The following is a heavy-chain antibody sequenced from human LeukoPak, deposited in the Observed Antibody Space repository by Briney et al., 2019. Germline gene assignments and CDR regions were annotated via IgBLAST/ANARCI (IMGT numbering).Heavy chain of an antibody. Sequence: GGSLRLSCVASGFTFSKNWIHWVRQAPGKGLVWVSRIQGDGSNTNYADSVRGRFSISRDNAKNTVYLQMNSLGAEDTAIYYCARGTSAGGPISPFDFWGQGTVVTVSS. V-gene: IGHV3-74*01. CDR2: IQGDGSNT. D-gene: IGHD6-13*01. CDR1: GFTFSKNW. J-gene: IGHJ4*02. CDR3: ARGTSAGGPISPFDF.